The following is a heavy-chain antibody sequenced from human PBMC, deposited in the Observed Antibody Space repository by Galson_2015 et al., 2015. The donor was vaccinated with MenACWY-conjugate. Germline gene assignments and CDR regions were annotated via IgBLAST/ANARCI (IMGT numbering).Heavy chain of an antibody. CDR2: IYQSGST. CDR1: GGFIRGSPYY. D-gene: IGHD2-15*01. J-gene: IGHJ4*02. CDR3: ARDGQRWSPFYFDF. V-gene: IGHV4-39*07. Sequence: SLSLTCTVSGGFIRGSPYYWGWIRQPPGQGLEWIGSIYQSGSTFYNPSLKSRVTMSIDTPKNQFSLRLSYVTAADTAFYYCARDGQRWSPFYFDFWGQGTLVTVSS.